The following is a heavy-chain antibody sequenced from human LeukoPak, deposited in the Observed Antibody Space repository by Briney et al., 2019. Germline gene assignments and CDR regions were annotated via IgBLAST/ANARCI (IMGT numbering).Heavy chain of an antibody. Sequence: SETQSLTCTVSGGSISSSSYYWSWIRQPPGKGLEWIGYIYYSGSTNYNPSLKSRVTISVDTSKNQSSLKLSSVTAADTAVYYCARHGTMIGAFDIWGQGTMVTVSS. CDR1: GGSISSSSYY. J-gene: IGHJ3*02. CDR2: IYYSGST. CDR3: ARHGTMIGAFDI. D-gene: IGHD3-10*02. V-gene: IGHV4-61*05.